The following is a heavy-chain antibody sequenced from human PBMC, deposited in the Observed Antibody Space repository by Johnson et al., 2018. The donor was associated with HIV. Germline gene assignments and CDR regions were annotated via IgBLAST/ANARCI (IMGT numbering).Heavy chain of an antibody. J-gene: IGHJ3*02. V-gene: IGHV3-30*04. CDR1: GFTFSTYA. CDR3: AKDSGAYSGTYNDEAFDI. CDR2: ISYDGSNK. Sequence: QVQLVESGGGVVQPERSLRLSCAASGFTFSTYAMHWVRQAPGKGLEWVAVISYDGSNKYYADSVKGRFTISRDNSKNTLYLQMNSLRAEDTAVYYCAKDSGAYSGTYNDEAFDIWGQGTMVTVSS. D-gene: IGHD1-26*01.